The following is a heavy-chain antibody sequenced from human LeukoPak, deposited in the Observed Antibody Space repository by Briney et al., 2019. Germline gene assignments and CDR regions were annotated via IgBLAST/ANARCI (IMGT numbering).Heavy chain of an antibody. CDR1: GFTFSSYS. Sequence: GGSLRLSCAASGFTFSSYSMNWVRQAPGKGLEWVSSISSSSSYIYYADSVKGRFTISRDNAKNSLYLQMNSLRSDDTAVYYCARDDGWFGDLRGATLGADYWGQGTLVTVSS. D-gene: IGHD3-10*01. V-gene: IGHV3-21*04. CDR3: ARDDGWFGDLRGATLGADY. J-gene: IGHJ4*02. CDR2: ISSSSSYI.